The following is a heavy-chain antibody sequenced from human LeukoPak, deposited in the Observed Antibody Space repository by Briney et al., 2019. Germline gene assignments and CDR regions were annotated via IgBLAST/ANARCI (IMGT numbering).Heavy chain of an antibody. J-gene: IGHJ6*03. CDR1: GGSISSYY. CDR2: IYTSGST. CDR3: ARDRDSSSWYGGSYYYYYMDV. D-gene: IGHD6-13*01. V-gene: IGHV4-4*07. Sequence: SETLSLTCTVSGGSISSYYWNWIRQPAGKGLEWIGRIYTSGSTNYNPSLKSRVTMSVDTSKNQFSLRLSSVTAADTAVYYCARDRDSSSWYGGSYYYYYMDVWGKGTTVTISS.